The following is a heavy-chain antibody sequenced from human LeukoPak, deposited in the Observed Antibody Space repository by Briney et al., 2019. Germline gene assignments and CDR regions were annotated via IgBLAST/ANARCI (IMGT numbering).Heavy chain of an antibody. CDR2: IRYDGSNK. V-gene: IGHV3-30*02. CDR1: GFTFSSYG. J-gene: IGHJ4*02. D-gene: IGHD1-26*01. Sequence: GGSLRLSCAASGFTFSSYGMHWVRQAPGKGLEWVAFIRYDGSNKYYADSVKGRFTISRDNSKNTLYLQMNSLRAEDTAVYYGVKDQWELTNFDYWGQGTLVTVSS. CDR3: VKDQWELTNFDY.